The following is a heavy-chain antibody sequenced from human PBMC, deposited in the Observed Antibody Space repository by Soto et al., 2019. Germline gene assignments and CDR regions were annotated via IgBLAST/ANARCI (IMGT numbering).Heavy chain of an antibody. CDR1: GGTFSSYA. Sequence: AVKVSCKAAGGTFSSYAMSWVRQAPGEGLEWMGGIIPIFGTANYAQKFQGRVTITADESTSTAYMELSSLRSEDTAVYYCARDRVYCGGDCYSLYGMDVWGQGTTVTVSS. D-gene: IGHD2-21*02. CDR3: ARDRVYCGGDCYSLYGMDV. V-gene: IGHV1-69*13. J-gene: IGHJ6*02. CDR2: IIPIFGTA.